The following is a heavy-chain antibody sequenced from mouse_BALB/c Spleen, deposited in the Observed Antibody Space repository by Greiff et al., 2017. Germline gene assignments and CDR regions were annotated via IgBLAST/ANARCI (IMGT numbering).Heavy chain of an antibody. Sequence: QVQLQQSGPQLVRPGASVKISCKASGYSFTSYWMHWVKQRPGQGLEWIGMIDPSDSETRLNQKFKDKATLTVDKSSSTAYMQLSSPTSEDSAVYYCARGITTVVADYWGQGTTRTVSS. CDR3: ARGITTVVADY. J-gene: IGHJ2*01. CDR2: IDPSDSET. CDR1: GYSFTSYW. D-gene: IGHD1-1*01. V-gene: IGHV1S126*01.